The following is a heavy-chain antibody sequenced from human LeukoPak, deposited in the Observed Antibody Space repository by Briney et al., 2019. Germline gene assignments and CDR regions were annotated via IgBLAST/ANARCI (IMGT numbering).Heavy chain of an antibody. J-gene: IGHJ6*03. CDR2: ISGSGGTT. V-gene: IGHV3-23*01. D-gene: IGHD6-19*01. CDR1: GFTFSDYD. Sequence: PGGSLRLSCAASGFTFSDYDMSWVRQAPGKGLEWVSGISGSGGTTYYGDSVKGRFTISRDNSKNTLYLQMNSLRAEDTALYYCARLGIAVAGTYYYYMDVWGKGTTVTVSS. CDR3: ARLGIAVAGTYYYYMDV.